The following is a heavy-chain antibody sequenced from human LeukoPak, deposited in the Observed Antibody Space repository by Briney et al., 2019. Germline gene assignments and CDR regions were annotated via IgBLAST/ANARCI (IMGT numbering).Heavy chain of an antibody. Sequence: SETLSLTCSVSGGPVSSYYWSWIRQSPGKGLEWIGYIHNSGRTNYNPSLKSRVTGFVDTSKDQVSLRLSSVTAADTAVYYCARHGTISSESYFDYWGQGALVTVSS. CDR2: IHNSGRT. V-gene: IGHV4-59*08. D-gene: IGHD1-14*01. CDR3: ARHGTISSESYFDY. CDR1: GGPVSSYY. J-gene: IGHJ4*02.